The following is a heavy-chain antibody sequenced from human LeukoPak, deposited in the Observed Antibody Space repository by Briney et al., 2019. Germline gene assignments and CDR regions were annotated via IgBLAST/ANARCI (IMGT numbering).Heavy chain of an antibody. V-gene: IGHV3-30*02. CDR2: IRYDGSNK. D-gene: IGHD1-26*01. Sequence: GGSLRLSCAASGFTFSSYGMHWVRQAPGKGLEWVAFIRYDGSNKYYADSVKGRFTTSRDNSKNTLYLQMNSLRAEDTAVYYCAKCWSYLFDYWGQGTLVTVSS. CDR3: AKCWSYLFDY. CDR1: GFTFSSYG. J-gene: IGHJ4*02.